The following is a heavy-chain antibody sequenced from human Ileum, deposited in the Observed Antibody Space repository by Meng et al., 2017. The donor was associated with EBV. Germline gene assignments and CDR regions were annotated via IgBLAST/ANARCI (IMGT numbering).Heavy chain of an antibody. J-gene: IGHJ4*02. CDR3: ARGGWSLDY. Sequence: LQGAGPGVGEASEALPLTLTVLGGCIISYYWSWIRQPTGKGLEWIWYIYYSGSTNYNPSLKSRVTISVDTSKHHFSLNLSSVTAADTAVYYCARGGWSLDYWGQGTLVTVSS. D-gene: IGHD2-15*01. V-gene: IGHV4-59*08. CDR2: IYYSGST. CDR1: GGCIISYY.